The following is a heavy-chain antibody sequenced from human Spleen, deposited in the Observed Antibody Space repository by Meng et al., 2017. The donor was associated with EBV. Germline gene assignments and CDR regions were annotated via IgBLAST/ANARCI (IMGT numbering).Heavy chain of an antibody. J-gene: IGHJ5*02. Sequence: LPLREAGQGTVTPSETLSLTCTVSGDAIISFYYWVWIRQPTGRGLEWIGSVHYTGSTYYSPSLKSRVTVSVDTSKNQFSLRLTSVTAADTAVYYCARPFPSWQSPRLDPFGAWGQGTLVTVSS. V-gene: IGHV4-39*01. CDR2: VHYTGST. CDR3: ARPFPSWQSPRLDPFGA. CDR1: GDAIISFYY. D-gene: IGHD6-19*01.